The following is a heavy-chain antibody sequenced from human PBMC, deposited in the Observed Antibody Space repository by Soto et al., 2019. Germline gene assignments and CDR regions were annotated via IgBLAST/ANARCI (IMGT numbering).Heavy chain of an antibody. CDR3: AKIPRGGGYGNWYFDL. D-gene: IGHD5-12*01. CDR2: LNPTTGTA. Sequence: EVQLLESGGGLVQPGESLRLSCAVSGFTVNTYGLAWVRLAPGRGLESVSGLNPTTGTASYRDSVKGRFTISRDDSKNTMFQQMNSLRAEDTAIYYCAKIPRGGGYGNWYFDLLGRGTLVTVSS. J-gene: IGHJ2*01. CDR1: GFTVNTYG. V-gene: IGHV3-23*01.